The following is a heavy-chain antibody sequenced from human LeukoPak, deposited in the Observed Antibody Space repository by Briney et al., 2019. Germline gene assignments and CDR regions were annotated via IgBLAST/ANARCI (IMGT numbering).Heavy chain of an antibody. CDR3: ARGAGRYGDYRDY. D-gene: IGHD4-17*01. CDR1: GFTFSIHN. CDR2: INSGGDAT. Sequence: GGSLRLSCAACGFTFSIHNMDWVRQAPGKGLEWISYINSGGDATHYADSVKGRFTISRDDAKNSLYMQMNSLTAEDTAVYYCARGAGRYGDYRDYWGQGTLVTVSS. J-gene: IGHJ4*02. V-gene: IGHV3-48*04.